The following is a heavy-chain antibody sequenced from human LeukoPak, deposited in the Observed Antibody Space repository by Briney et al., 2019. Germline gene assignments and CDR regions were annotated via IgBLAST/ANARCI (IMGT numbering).Heavy chain of an antibody. CDR2: ISDSSTYI. V-gene: IGHV3-21*04. J-gene: IGHJ4*02. Sequence: PGGSLRLSCAASGFSFSRFSMHWVRQAPGQGLEWVSSISDSSTYIYYADSFKGRFTTSRDDANNTLYLHMDSLRVEDTAVYFCARDPQYYFDSSGFDYWGQGVLVTVSS. CDR1: GFSFSRFS. CDR3: ARDPQYYFDSSGFDY. D-gene: IGHD3-22*01.